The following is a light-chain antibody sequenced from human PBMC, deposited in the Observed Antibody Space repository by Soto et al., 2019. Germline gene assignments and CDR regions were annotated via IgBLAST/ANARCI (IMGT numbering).Light chain of an antibody. V-gene: IGLV1-44*01. CDR2: SNN. J-gene: IGLJ1*01. CDR1: SSNIGSST. Sequence: QSVLTQPPSASGTPGQRVTISCSGSSSNIGSSTVNWYQQLPGTAPKLLIYSNNQRPSGVPDRFSGSKSGTSASLAISGLQSVDEAGDYCAAWDDSLNGYDIGTGTKVTVL. CDR3: AAWDDSLNGYD.